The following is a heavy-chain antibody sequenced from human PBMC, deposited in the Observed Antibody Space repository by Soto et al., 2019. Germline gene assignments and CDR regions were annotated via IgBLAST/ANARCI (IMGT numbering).Heavy chain of an antibody. CDR1: GYSFARYG. Sequence: QVQLVQSGPEVKKPGASVKVSCKASGYSFARYGISWVRQAPGQGLEWMGWISIYNENTNYAQKFEGRVTMTRDTFTSTVYMELWSLTSDDTALYYCAREGYCSSGSCALYSHDFFCMDLWGQGTAVTVSS. CDR2: ISIYNENT. CDR3: AREGYCSSGSCALYSHDFFCMDL. D-gene: IGHD2-15*01. V-gene: IGHV1-18*01. J-gene: IGHJ6*02.